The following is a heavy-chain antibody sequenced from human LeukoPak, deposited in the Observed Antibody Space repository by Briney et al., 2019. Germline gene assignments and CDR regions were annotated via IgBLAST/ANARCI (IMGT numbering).Heavy chain of an antibody. CDR3: ARVVVPAAYIY. V-gene: IGHV4-30-4*08. CDR1: GGSISSGVYY. Sequence: QVQLQESGPGLVKPSQTLSLTSHVSGGSISSGVYYWSWIRQPPGKRLEWIGYIYYSGSTYYNPSLKSRVTISVDTSKNQFSLKLSSVTAADTAVYYCARVVVPAAYIYWGQGTLVTVSS. J-gene: IGHJ4*02. CDR2: IYYSGST. D-gene: IGHD2-2*01.